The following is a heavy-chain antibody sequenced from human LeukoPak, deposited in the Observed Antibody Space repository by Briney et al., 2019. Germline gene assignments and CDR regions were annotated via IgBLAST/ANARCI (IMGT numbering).Heavy chain of an antibody. Sequence: PGGSLRLSCAASGFTFSSYSMNWVRQAPGKGLEWVSSISSSSSYIYYADSVKGRFTISRDNAKNSLYLQMNSLRAEDTAVYYCARGESYYDFWSGQGDYWGQGTLVTVSS. V-gene: IGHV3-21*01. CDR3: ARGESYYDFWSGQGDY. D-gene: IGHD3-3*01. J-gene: IGHJ4*02. CDR2: ISSSSSYI. CDR1: GFTFSSYS.